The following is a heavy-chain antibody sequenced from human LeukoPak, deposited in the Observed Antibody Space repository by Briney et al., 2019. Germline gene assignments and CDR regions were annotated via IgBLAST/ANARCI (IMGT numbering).Heavy chain of an antibody. Sequence: GASVKVSCKASGYTFTGYYMHWVRQAPGQGLEWMGWINPNSGGTNYAQKFQGRVTMTRDTSISTAYMELSRLRSDDTAVYYCASSTNDYGDSRGAFDIWGQGTMVTVSS. D-gene: IGHD4-17*01. V-gene: IGHV1-2*02. CDR2: INPNSGGT. CDR1: GYTFTGYY. J-gene: IGHJ3*02. CDR3: ASSTNDYGDSRGAFDI.